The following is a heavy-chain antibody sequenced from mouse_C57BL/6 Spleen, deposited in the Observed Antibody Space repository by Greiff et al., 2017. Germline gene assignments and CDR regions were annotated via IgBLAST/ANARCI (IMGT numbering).Heavy chain of an antibody. Sequence: VQLQQSGAELVKPGASVKISCKASGYAFSSYWMNWVKQRPGKGLEWIGQIYPGDGDTNYNGKFKGKATLTSDKSSSTAYMQLSSLTSEDSAVYFCVYSNDEKGAMDYWGQGTSVTVSS. CDR3: VYSNDEKGAMDY. J-gene: IGHJ4*01. V-gene: IGHV1-80*01. CDR2: IYPGDGDT. CDR1: GYAFSSYW. D-gene: IGHD2-12*01.